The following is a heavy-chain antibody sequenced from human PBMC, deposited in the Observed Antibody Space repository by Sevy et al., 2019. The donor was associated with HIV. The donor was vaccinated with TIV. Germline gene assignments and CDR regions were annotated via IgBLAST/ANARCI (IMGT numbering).Heavy chain of an antibody. Sequence: GGSLRLSCSASGFTFSNYGMHWVSQSRGKGLEYVSGISSNGDRTYYADSVKGRFTVSSDNSKNTLYLQMSSLRPEDTAMCYCVKASRCVAVAGSYYFYCMDFWGKGTTVSVSS. J-gene: IGHJ6*03. CDR3: VKASRCVAVAGSYYFYCMDF. D-gene: IGHD2-21*02. CDR2: ISSNGDRT. CDR1: GFTFSNYG. V-gene: IGHV3-64D*06.